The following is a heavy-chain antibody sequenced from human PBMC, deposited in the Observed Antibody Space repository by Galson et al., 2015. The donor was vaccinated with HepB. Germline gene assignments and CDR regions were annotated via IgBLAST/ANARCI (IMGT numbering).Heavy chain of an antibody. CDR1: GYTFTSYD. Sequence: SVKVSCKASGYTFTSYDLNWVRQATGQGLEWMGWMNPNSGNTGYAQKFQGRVTMTRNTSISTAYMELNSLRSEDTAVYYCARSLYRSGLSDLSYWGQGTLVTVSS. V-gene: IGHV1-8*01. J-gene: IGHJ4*02. D-gene: IGHD6-19*01. CDR3: ARSLYRSGLSDLSY. CDR2: MNPNSGNT.